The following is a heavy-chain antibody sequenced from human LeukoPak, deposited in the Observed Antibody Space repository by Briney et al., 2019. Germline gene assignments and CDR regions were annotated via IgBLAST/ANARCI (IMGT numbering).Heavy chain of an antibody. Sequence: GGSLRLSCAASGFTFSSYEMNWVRQAPGKGLEWVSYISSSGSTIYYADSVKGRFTISRDNAKNSLYLQMNSLRAEDTAVYYCARKGYNSMADYWAREPWSPSPQ. J-gene: IGHJ4*02. CDR2: ISSSGSTI. V-gene: IGHV3-48*03. CDR3: ARKGYNSMADY. D-gene: IGHD5-24*01. CDR1: GFTFSSYE.